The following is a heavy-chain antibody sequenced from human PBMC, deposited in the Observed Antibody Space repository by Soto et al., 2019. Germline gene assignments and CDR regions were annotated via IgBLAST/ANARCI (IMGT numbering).Heavy chain of an antibody. Sequence: PGGSLRLSCAASGFTFDDYAMHWVRQAPGKGLEWVSGISWNSGSIGYADSVKGRFTISRDNAKNSLYLQMNSLRAEDTALYYCAKELWFGESSPSSYYGMDVWGQGTTVTVSS. V-gene: IGHV3-9*01. CDR2: ISWNSGSI. D-gene: IGHD3-10*01. CDR1: GFTFDDYA. J-gene: IGHJ6*02. CDR3: AKELWFGESSPSSYYGMDV.